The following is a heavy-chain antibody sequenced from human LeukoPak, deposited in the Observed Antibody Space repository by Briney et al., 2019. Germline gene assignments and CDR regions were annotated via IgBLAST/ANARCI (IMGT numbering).Heavy chain of an antibody. J-gene: IGHJ4*02. CDR1: GYSFTNYW. CDR2: IYPGDSDT. Sequence: GESLKISCKGSGYSFTNYWIGWVRQMPGKGLEWMGIIYPGDSDTRYSPSFQGQVTFSVDKSISTAYLQWSSLKASDTAMYYCTRRVASAALANFDYWGQGTLVTVSS. V-gene: IGHV5-51*01. CDR3: TRRVASAALANFDY. D-gene: IGHD2-2*01.